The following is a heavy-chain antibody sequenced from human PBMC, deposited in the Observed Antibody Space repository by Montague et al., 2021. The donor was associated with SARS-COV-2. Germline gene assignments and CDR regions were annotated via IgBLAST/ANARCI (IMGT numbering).Heavy chain of an antibody. CDR3: ARTWRFGQSYGLDI. J-gene: IGHJ3*02. CDR2: AYYVPSTNXANT. D-gene: IGHD3-16*01. V-gene: IGHV4-59*01. Sequence: SETLSLTCSVSGDSISSYYYNWIRKTPGKGLEWIGYAYYVPSTNXANTNSNPSLKRRVTISLDTSENQFSLKLSSVTAADTAVYYCARTWRFGQSYGLDIWGQGTMVTVSS. CDR1: GDSISSYY.